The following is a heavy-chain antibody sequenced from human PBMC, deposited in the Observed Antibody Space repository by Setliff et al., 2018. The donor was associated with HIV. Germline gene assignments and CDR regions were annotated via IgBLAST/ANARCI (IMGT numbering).Heavy chain of an antibody. V-gene: IGHV1-46*01. D-gene: IGHD1-1*01. J-gene: IGHJ3*02. CDR3: ASAGAWKRNALDI. CDR1: GYSFTNHY. Sequence: GASVKVSCKPSGYSFTNHYMHLVRQATGQGLEWMGVINPTGCSTRNTQKFQGRVAMTRDTSTSTVDMELSRLRSEDTAVYYCASAGAWKRNALDIWGQGTMVTVSS. CDR2: INPTGCST.